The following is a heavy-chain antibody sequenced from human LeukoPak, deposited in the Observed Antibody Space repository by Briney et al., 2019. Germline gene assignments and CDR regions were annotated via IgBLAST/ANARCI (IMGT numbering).Heavy chain of an antibody. Sequence: SETLSLTCTVSGGSIGSYYWNWIRQAPGKGLEWIGYIHYSGSTNHNSSLKSRVTISVDTSKNQYSLKLSSVTAADTAVYYCARDYGGNSSHYYYGMDVWGQGTTVTVSS. V-gene: IGHV4-59*01. D-gene: IGHD4-23*01. J-gene: IGHJ6*02. CDR1: GGSIGSYY. CDR2: IHYSGST. CDR3: ARDYGGNSSHYYYGMDV.